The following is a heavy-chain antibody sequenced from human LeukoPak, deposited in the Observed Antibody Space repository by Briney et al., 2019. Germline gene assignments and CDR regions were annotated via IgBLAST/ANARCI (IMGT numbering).Heavy chain of an antibody. CDR1: GYTFNNYG. D-gene: IGHD6-6*01. J-gene: IGHJ4*02. V-gene: IGHV1-18*01. CDR2: ISGHSGQT. CDR3: VRDSPLLGEQLVRGDY. Sequence: ASVKVSCKASGYTFNNYGISWVRQAPGQGLEWMGWISGHSGQTNYPQKVQDRVTMTADTSTSTAYLELRSLRSDDSDVYYCVRDSPLLGEQLVRGDYWGQGTLVTVSS.